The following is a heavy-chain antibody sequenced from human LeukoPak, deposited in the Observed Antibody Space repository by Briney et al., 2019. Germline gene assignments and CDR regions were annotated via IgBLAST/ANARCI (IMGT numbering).Heavy chain of an antibody. CDR2: ITPNSGGT. D-gene: IGHD6-19*01. CDR3: ARGNLAVAGMADYYYGMDV. Sequence: ASVKVSCKASGYTFTDYYMHRVRQAPGQGLEWMGRITPNSGGTNYAQKFQGRVTMTRDTSTSTAYMELSRLRSDDTAVYLCARGNLAVAGMADYYYGMDVWGQGTTVTVSS. V-gene: IGHV1-2*06. CDR1: GYTFTDYY. J-gene: IGHJ6*02.